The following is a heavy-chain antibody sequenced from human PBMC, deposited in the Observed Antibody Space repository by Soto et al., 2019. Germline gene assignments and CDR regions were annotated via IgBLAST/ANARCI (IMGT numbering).Heavy chain of an antibody. V-gene: IGHV1-69*01. J-gene: IGHJ4*02. CDR2: VVPILRST. D-gene: IGHD6-25*01. CDR3: ATVVGSGWDTVDQ. Sequence: QVHLGQSGAAVQTPGSSVNVSCKASGGILSDYGFTWVRQAPGQRPEGMRGVVPILRSTNHAQRFQGRVTITAAESTRTAYMKLISLTSDYTVVYYCATVVGSGWDTVDQWGQGTRVHVSS. CDR1: GGILSDYG.